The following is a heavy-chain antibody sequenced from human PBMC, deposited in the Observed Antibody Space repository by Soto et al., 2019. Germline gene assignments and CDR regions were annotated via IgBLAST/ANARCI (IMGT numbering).Heavy chain of an antibody. CDR1: GCSVSSGSYY. D-gene: IGHD6-19*01. V-gene: IGHV4-61*01. J-gene: IGHJ4*02. CDR3: ARGGDKSTRVGCDY. CDR2: IYYSGRT. Sequence: QVQLQESGPGLVKPSETLSLTCTVSGCSVSSGSYYWSWIRQPPGKGLEWIGYIYYSGRTNSNPTLKRRVTISVDTSKNQFSLKLSSVTAADTAVYYCARGGDKSTRVGCDYWGQGTLVTVSS.